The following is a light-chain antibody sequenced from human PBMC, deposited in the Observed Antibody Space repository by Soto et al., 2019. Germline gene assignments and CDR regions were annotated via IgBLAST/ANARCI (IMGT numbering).Light chain of an antibody. CDR2: GAS. CDR3: LQYGSTPFT. CDR1: QGVSAKN. J-gene: IGKJ3*01. Sequence: EVVLTQSPGTLSLSPGDRATLSCRASQGVSAKNLSWNQQKLCQAPRRLIYGASSRATGTPDRLSGNGSGTDVSSPRSRLKPEDIALYDSLQYGSTPFTFGPGTKVEIK. V-gene: IGKV3-20*01.